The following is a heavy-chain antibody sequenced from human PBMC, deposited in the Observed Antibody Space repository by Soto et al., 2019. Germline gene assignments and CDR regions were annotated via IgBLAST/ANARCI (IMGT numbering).Heavy chain of an antibody. CDR2: ISAYNGNT. V-gene: IGHV1-18*01. J-gene: IGHJ3*02. D-gene: IGHD3-10*01. Sequence: ASVKVSCKASGYTFTSYGISWVRQAPGQGLEWMGWISAYNGNTNYAQKLQGRVTMTTDTSTSTAYMELRSLRSDDTAVYYCASGVYPDRGAYDAFDIWGQGTMVTVSS. CDR3: ASGVYPDRGAYDAFDI. CDR1: GYTFTSYG.